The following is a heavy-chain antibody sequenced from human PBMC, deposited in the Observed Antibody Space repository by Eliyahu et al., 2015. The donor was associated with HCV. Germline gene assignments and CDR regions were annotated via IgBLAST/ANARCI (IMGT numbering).Heavy chain of an antibody. J-gene: IGHJ4*02. CDR1: GGTFSSFA. CDR2: IIPILGIA. CDR3: ACDYGGNSPGY. Sequence: QVQLVQSGAEVKKPGSSVKVSCKASGGTFSSFAIIWVRQAPGQGLEWVGRIIPILGIANYAQKFQGRVTITADKSTSTAYMELNSLRSEDTAVYYCACDYGGNSPGYWGQGTLVTVSS. D-gene: IGHD4-23*01. V-gene: IGHV1-69*04.